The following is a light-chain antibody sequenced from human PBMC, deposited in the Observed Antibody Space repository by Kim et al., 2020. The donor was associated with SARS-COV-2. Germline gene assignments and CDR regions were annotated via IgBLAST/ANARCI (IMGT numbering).Light chain of an antibody. Sequence: EIVLTQSPGTLSLSPGERATLSCRASQSVSSSYLAWYQQRPGQAPGLLIYGASSRATGIPDRFSGSGSGTDFTLTISRLEPEDFAVYYCQHYGSSSYTFGQGTKLEI. CDR2: GAS. J-gene: IGKJ2*01. V-gene: IGKV3-20*01. CDR1: QSVSSSY. CDR3: QHYGSSSYT.